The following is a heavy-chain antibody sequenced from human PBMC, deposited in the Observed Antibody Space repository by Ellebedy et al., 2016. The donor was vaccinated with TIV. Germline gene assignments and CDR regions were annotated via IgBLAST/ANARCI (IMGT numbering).Heavy chain of an antibody. CDR2: IKQDGSEK. CDR1: GFTFSNYW. V-gene: IGHV3-7*01. Sequence: GGSLRLSCAASGFTFSNYWMNWVRQAPGKGLEWVANIKQDGSEKYYVASVECRFAISRDNAKNSMYLQMNSLRDEDTAVYYCARDQWLGRAYYFDYWGQGTLLTVSS. CDR3: ARDQWLGRAYYFDY. J-gene: IGHJ4*02. D-gene: IGHD6-19*01.